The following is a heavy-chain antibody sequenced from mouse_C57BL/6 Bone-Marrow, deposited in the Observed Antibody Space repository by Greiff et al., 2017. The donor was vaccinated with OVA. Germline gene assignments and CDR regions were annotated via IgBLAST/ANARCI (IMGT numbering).Heavy chain of an antibody. CDR2: INYDGSST. D-gene: IGHD3-3*01. J-gene: IGHJ4*01. V-gene: IGHV5-16*01. CDR3: ARYTCYDSYHCAIGY. Sequence: EVNVVESEGGLVQPGSSMKLSCTASGFTFSDYYMAWVSQVPEKGLEWVANINYDGSSTYYLDSLKSRFIISRDNAKNIRYLQVSSLKSSDTATYYWARYTCYDSYHCAIGYWGQRASVTVSS. CDR1: GFTFSDYY.